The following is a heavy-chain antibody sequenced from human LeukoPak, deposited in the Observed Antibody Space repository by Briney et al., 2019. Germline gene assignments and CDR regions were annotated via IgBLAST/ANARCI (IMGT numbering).Heavy chain of an antibody. J-gene: IGHJ4*02. CDR1: QFTFSIYA. CDR2: ISSIGGST. Sequence: SGGSLRLSCAASQFTFSIYAMSWVRQAPGKGLEWVSGISSIGGSTVYADSVQGRFTISRDNSKNALYLQMNSLRAEDTAVYYCAKGADSSGFYFDYWGQGTLVTVSS. V-gene: IGHV3-23*01. CDR3: AKGADSSGFYFDY. D-gene: IGHD3-22*01.